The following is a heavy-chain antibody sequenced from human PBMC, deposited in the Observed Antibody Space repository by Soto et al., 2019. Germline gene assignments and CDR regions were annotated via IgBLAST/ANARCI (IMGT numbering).Heavy chain of an antibody. CDR1: GYTFTSYD. Sequence: QVQLVQSGAEVKKPGASVKVSCKASGYTFTSYDINWVRQATGQGLEWMGWMNPNSGNTGYAQKFQGRVTMTRNTSISTANMVLSSLRSEDTAVYYCASTRGYSYGLDYWGQGTLVTVSS. CDR3: ASTRGYSYGLDY. V-gene: IGHV1-8*01. CDR2: MNPNSGNT. D-gene: IGHD5-18*01. J-gene: IGHJ4*02.